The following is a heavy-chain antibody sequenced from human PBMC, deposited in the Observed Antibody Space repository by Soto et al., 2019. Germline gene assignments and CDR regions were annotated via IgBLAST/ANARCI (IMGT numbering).Heavy chain of an antibody. CDR3: AGRPIVVVAATDPTFDY. Sequence: QLQLQESGPGLVKPSETLSLTCTVSGGSISSSSYYWGWIRQPPGKGLEWIGSIYYSGSTYYNPSLKSRGTISVDTSKNQFSLKLSSVTAADTAVYYCAGRPIVVVAATDPTFDYWGQGTLVTVSS. CDR1: GGSISSSSYY. D-gene: IGHD2-15*01. V-gene: IGHV4-39*01. J-gene: IGHJ4*02. CDR2: IYYSGST.